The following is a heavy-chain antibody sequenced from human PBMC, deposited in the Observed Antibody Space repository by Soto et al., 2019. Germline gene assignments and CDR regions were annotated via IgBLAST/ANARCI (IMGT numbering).Heavy chain of an antibody. J-gene: IGHJ5*02. Sequence: GGALRLSCAASGFTFSSYSMNWVRQAPGKGLEWVSSISSSSSYIYYADSVKGRFTISRDNAKNSLYLQMNSLRAEDTAVYYCARSPTTTPPWFDPWGQGTLVTVSS. CDR1: GFTFSSYS. D-gene: IGHD4-17*01. CDR3: ARSPTTTPPWFDP. CDR2: ISSSSSYI. V-gene: IGHV3-21*01.